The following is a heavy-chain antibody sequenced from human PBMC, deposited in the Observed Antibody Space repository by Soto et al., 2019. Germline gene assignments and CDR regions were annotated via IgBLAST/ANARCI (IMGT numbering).Heavy chain of an antibody. D-gene: IGHD6-25*01. Sequence: LPETLSLTCTVSGYSISSGSYWAWIRQPPGKAPEWIASIYHGGTTFYTPSLKSRLTMSIDTSKNEFSLRLNSVTAADTAVYYCAGQTFTIAAASYGRSNWFDPWGPGTLVTVSS. V-gene: IGHV4-38-2*02. J-gene: IGHJ5*02. CDR3: AGQTFTIAAASYGRSNWFDP. CDR2: IYHGGTT. CDR1: GYSISSGSY.